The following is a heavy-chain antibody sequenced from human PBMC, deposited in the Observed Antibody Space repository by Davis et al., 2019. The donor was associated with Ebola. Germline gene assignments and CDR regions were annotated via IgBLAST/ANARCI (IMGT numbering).Heavy chain of an antibody. Sequence: GESLKISCAASGFTVSSNYMSWVRQAPGKGLEWVSVIYSGGSTYCADSVKGRFTISRDNSKNTLYLQMNSLRAEDTAVYYCARTPLRVRDGYSSGWYAFDYWGQGTLVTVSS. CDR2: IYSGGST. J-gene: IGHJ4*02. CDR3: ARTPLRVRDGYSSGWYAFDY. CDR1: GFTVSSNY. V-gene: IGHV3-53*01. D-gene: IGHD6-19*01.